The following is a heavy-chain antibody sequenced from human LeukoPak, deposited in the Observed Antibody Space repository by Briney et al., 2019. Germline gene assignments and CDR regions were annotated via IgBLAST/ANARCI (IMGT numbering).Heavy chain of an antibody. CDR3: ARASMVRVN. V-gene: IGHV3-30*04. Sequence: GRSLRLSCAASGFSFSSYAMHWVRQAPGKGLEWVAVISYDGSNKFYADSVSGRFTISRDNAKNSLYLQMNSLRAEDTAVYYCARASMVRVNWGQGTLVTVSS. D-gene: IGHD3-10*01. CDR2: ISYDGSNK. J-gene: IGHJ4*02. CDR1: GFSFSSYA.